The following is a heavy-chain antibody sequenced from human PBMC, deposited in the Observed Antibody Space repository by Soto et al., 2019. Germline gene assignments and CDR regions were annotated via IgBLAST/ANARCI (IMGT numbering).Heavy chain of an antibody. Sequence: ASVKVSCKASGYTFTSYAMHWVRQAPGQRLEWMGWINAGNGNTKYSQKFHGRVTITRDTSASTAYMELSSLRSEDTAVYYCAREGPYYDSSSIDYWGQGTLVTVSS. CDR1: GYTFTSYA. CDR2: INAGNGNT. J-gene: IGHJ4*02. D-gene: IGHD3-22*01. CDR3: AREGPYYDSSSIDY. V-gene: IGHV1-3*01.